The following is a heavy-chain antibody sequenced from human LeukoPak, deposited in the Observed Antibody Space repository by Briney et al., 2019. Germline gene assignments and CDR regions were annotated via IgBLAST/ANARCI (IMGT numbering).Heavy chain of an antibody. CDR3: ARAPVRGVIITNWFDP. V-gene: IGHV1-2*02. Sequence: ASVKVSCKASGYAFTGYYMHWVRQAPGQGLEWMGWINPNSGGTNYAQKFQGRVTMTRDTSISTAYMELSRLRSDDTAVYYCARAPVRGVIITNWFDPWGQGTLVTVSS. D-gene: IGHD3-10*01. CDR1: GYAFTGYY. J-gene: IGHJ5*02. CDR2: INPNSGGT.